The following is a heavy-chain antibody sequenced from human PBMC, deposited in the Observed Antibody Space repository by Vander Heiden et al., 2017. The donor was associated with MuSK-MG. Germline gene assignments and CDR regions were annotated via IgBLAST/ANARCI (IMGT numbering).Heavy chain of an antibody. CDR1: GGSIRSFY. V-gene: IGHV4-59*01. J-gene: IGHJ6*03. Sequence: QVQLQESGPGLVKPSETLSLTCSVSGGSIRSFYWRWIRQPPGKGLEWIGYIYYSGSTNYNPSLKSRVTISVDTSKKQFSLKLSSVTAADTAVYYCARAVEGPGDDQRYYYYYMDVWGKGTTVTVSS. CDR2: IYYSGST. CDR3: ARAVEGPGDDQRYYYYYMDV. D-gene: IGHD3-16*01.